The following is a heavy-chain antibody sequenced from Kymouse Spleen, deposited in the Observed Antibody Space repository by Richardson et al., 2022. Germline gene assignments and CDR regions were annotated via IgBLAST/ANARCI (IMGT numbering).Heavy chain of an antibody. J-gene: IGHJ6*02. CDR3: AKLYNWNYGYYYYGMDV. CDR2: TYYRSKWYN. CDR1: GDSVSSNSAA. Sequence: QVQLQQSGPGLVKPSQTLSLTCAISGDSVSSNSAAWNWIRQSPSRGLEWLGRTYYRSKWYNDYAVSVKSRITINPDTSKNQFSLQLNSVTPEDTAVYYCAKLYNWNYGYYYYGMDVWGQGTTVTVSS. D-gene: IGHD1-7*01. V-gene: IGHV6-1*01.